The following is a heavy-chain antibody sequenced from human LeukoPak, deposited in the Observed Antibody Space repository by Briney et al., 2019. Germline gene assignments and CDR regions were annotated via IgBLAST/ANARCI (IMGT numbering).Heavy chain of an antibody. CDR3: ARGPYCSGGSCYARTFDY. CDR2: INHSGSI. V-gene: IGHV4-34*01. D-gene: IGHD2-15*01. Sequence: PSETLSLTCAVYGGSFSGYYWSWIRQPPGKGLEWIGEINHSGSINYNPSLKSRVTMSVDTSTNQFFLKLSSVTAADTAVYYCARGPYCSGGSCYARTFDYWGQGTLVTVSS. CDR1: GGSFSGYY. J-gene: IGHJ4*02.